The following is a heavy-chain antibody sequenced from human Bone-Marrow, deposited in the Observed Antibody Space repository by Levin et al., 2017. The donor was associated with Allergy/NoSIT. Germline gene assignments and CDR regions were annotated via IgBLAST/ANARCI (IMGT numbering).Heavy chain of an antibody. V-gene: IGHV4-31*03. J-gene: IGHJ4*02. CDR3: ARDKYSSLRFDY. CDR2: IYYSGST. D-gene: IGHD6-6*01. CDR1: GGSISSGGYY. Sequence: SETLSLTCTVSGGSISSGGYYWSWIRQHPGTGLEWIGYIYYSGSTYYNPSLKSRVTISVDTSKNQFSLKLSSVTAADTAVYYCARDKYSSLRFDYWGQGTLVTVSS.